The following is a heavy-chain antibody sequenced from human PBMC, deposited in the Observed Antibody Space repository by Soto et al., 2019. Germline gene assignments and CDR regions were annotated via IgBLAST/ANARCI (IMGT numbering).Heavy chain of an antibody. J-gene: IGHJ5*02. Sequence: GESPKISCKGSGYSFTSYWIGWVRQMPGKGLEWMGIIYPGDSDTRYSPSFQGQVTISADKSISTAYLQWSSLKASDTAMYYCARLNIVVVPAAKNWFDPWGQGNLVTVSS. CDR2: IYPGDSDT. CDR1: GYSFTSYW. D-gene: IGHD2-2*01. V-gene: IGHV5-51*01. CDR3: ARLNIVVVPAAKNWFDP.